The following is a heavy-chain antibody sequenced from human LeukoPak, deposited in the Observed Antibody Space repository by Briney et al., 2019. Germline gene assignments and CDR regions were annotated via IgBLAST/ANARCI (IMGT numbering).Heavy chain of an antibody. D-gene: IGHD3-22*01. CDR2: IYHSGST. CDR1: GGSLSPYY. CDR3: ASTYYYDSSGYYVNPEWWFDP. Sequence: SDTLSLTCTVSGGSLSPYYWTWIRQSPGKGLEWIGYIYHSGSTYYNPSLKSRVTISVDRSKNQFSLKLSSVTAADTAVYYCASTYYYDSSGYYVNPEWWFDPWGQGTLVTVSS. J-gene: IGHJ5*02. V-gene: IGHV4-59*07.